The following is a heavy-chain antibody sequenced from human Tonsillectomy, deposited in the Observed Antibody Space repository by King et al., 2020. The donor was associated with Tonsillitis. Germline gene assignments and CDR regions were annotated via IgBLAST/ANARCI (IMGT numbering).Heavy chain of an antibody. J-gene: IGHJ4*02. Sequence: VQLVESGAEVKKPGASVEVPCKASGYTFASYGISWVRQAPGQGLEWMGWISAYIDNTNYAQQFQGRVTMTTDKSTSPAYMELRGLRSDVTALYYCARVSPLCYYDTTGPFDHWGQGTLVTVSS. CDR3: ARVSPLCYYDTTGPFDH. D-gene: IGHD3-22*01. V-gene: IGHV1-18*04. CDR2: ISAYIDNT. CDR1: GYTFASYG.